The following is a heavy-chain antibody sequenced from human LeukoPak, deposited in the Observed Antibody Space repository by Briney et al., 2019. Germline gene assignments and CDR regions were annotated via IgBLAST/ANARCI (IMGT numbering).Heavy chain of an antibody. Sequence: GGSLRLSCAASGFTFSNAWMSWVRQAPGKGLEWVAVIWYDGSNKFYADSAKGRFTVSRDNSKNTLYLQMNSLRAEDTAVFYCARQSPLDLYFDYWGQGTLVTVSS. V-gene: IGHV3-33*08. CDR3: ARQSPLDLYFDY. J-gene: IGHJ4*02. D-gene: IGHD1-1*01. CDR1: GFTFSNAW. CDR2: IWYDGSNK.